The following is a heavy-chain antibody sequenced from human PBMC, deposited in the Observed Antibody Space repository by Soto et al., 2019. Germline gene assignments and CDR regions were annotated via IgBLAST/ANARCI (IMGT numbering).Heavy chain of an antibody. Sequence: QVQLQQWGAGLFKPSETLSLTCAVNTESFSNYYWSWIRQPPGKGLEWVGEINDSGNTNYSPSLKGRVTISVDTSKTQFSLKLASVTAADTAIYYCVGGRGRLVGFDYWGQGTLVTVSS. J-gene: IGHJ4*02. V-gene: IGHV4-34*01. D-gene: IGHD2-8*02. CDR1: TESFSNYY. CDR2: INDSGNT. CDR3: VGGRGRLVGFDY.